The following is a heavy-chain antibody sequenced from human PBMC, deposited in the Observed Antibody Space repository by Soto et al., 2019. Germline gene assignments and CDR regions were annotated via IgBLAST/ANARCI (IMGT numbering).Heavy chain of an antibody. J-gene: IGHJ6*02. CDR1: GGSISSGGYS. Sequence: QLQLQESGSGLVKPSQTLSLTCAVSGGSISSGGYSWSWIRQPPGKGLEWIGYIYHSGSTYYNPSLKSRVTISVDRTKNQFTLKLSSVTAADTAVYYCARAHYGDYGYGMDVWGQGTTVTVSS. CDR3: ARAHYGDYGYGMDV. CDR2: IYHSGST. D-gene: IGHD4-17*01. V-gene: IGHV4-30-2*01.